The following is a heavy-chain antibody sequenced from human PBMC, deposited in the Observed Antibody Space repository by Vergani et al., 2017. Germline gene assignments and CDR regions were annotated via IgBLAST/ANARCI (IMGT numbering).Heavy chain of an antibody. V-gene: IGHV1-46*03. D-gene: IGHD2-2*01. CDR1: GYTFTSYY. CDR2: INPSGGST. J-gene: IGHJ6*03. Sequence: QVQLVQSGAEVKKPGASVKVSCKASGYTFTSYYMNWVRQAPGRGLEWMGIINPSGGSTTYAQKFQGRVTMTRDTSTSTVYMELSSLRSEDTAVYYCARAYCSRSSCPSYYRDVWGKGTTVTVSS. CDR3: ARAYCSRSSCPSYYRDV.